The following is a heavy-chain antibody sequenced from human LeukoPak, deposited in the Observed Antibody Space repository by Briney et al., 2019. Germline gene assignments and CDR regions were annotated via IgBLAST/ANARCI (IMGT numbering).Heavy chain of an antibody. CDR1: GGTFSSYA. CDR3: ARVVNYDFWSGVNWFDP. J-gene: IGHJ5*02. V-gene: IGHV1-69*01. CDR2: IIPIFGTA. D-gene: IGHD3-3*01. Sequence: SVKVSCKASGGTFSSYAISWVRQAPGQGLEWMGGIIPIFGTANYTQKFRGRVTITADESTSTAYMELSSLRSEDTAVYYCARVVNYDFWSGVNWFDPWGQGTLVTVSS.